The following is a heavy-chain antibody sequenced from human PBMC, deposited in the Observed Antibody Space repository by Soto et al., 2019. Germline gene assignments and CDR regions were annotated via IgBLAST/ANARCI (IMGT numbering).Heavy chain of an antibody. D-gene: IGHD6-13*01. CDR1: GFTFSSYA. Sequence: EVQLLESGGGLVQPGGSLRLSCAASGFTFSSYAMSWVRQAPGKGLEWVSAISGSGGSTYYADAEKGRFTISRENSKNTLYLQMNSLRAEDKAVYYCARRIAAAGGGLSKVWGNGTTVTV. CDR2: ISGSGGST. CDR3: ARRIAAAGGGLSKV. V-gene: IGHV3-23*01. J-gene: IGHJ6*03.